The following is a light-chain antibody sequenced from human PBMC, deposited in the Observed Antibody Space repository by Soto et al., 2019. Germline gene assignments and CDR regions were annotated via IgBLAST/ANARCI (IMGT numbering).Light chain of an antibody. J-gene: IGKJ2*01. V-gene: IGKV2-30*01. Sequence: DVGMTQSPLSLPVTLGQPASISCRASRSLIYTDGNTYLNWFHQRPGQSPRRLFAKVSNRDSGVPGRFSGSGSGNDFTLKISRVEAEDVGLYYCMQGPQWPYTFGQGTKLEIK. CDR3: MQGPQWPYT. CDR2: KVS. CDR1: RSLIYTDGNTY.